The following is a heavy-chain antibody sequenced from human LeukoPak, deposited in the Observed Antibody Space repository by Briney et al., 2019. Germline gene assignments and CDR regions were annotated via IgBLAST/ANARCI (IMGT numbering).Heavy chain of an antibody. D-gene: IGHD2-15*01. Sequence: PSETLSLTCTVSGGAISSYYWSWSRQPAGKGLDGIGRIYTRGITNYNPSLKSRVTMSVHTSKNQFSLKLSPVTAADTAVYYCARGDGCSGGSCYPMYYYYGMDVWGQGTTATVSS. CDR3: ARGDGCSGGSCYPMYYYYGMDV. CDR1: GGAISSYY. J-gene: IGHJ6*02. CDR2: IYTRGIT. V-gene: IGHV4-4*07.